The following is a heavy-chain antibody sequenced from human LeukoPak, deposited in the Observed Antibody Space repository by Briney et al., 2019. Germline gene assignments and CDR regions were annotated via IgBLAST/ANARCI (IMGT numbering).Heavy chain of an antibody. CDR2: IYYSGST. D-gene: IGHD2-2*01. V-gene: IGHV4-30-4*02. J-gene: IGHJ5*02. CDR3: ARGTSHSARDWFDP. Sequence: SETLSLTCTVSGGSISSGDYYWSWIRQPPGKGLEWIGYIYYSGSTYYNPSLKSRVTISVDTSKHEFSLRLSSVTAADTAVYYCARGTSHSARDWFDPWGQGTLVTVSS. CDR1: GGSISSGDYY.